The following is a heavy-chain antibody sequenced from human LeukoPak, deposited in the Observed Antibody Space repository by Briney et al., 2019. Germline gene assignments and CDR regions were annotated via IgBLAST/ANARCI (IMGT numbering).Heavy chain of an antibody. V-gene: IGHV4-59*01. CDR1: GGSISSYY. CDR3: ARGADYYYYYMDV. J-gene: IGHJ6*03. D-gene: IGHD1-26*01. Sequence: SETLSLTCTVSGGSISSYYWSWIRQPPGKGLEWIGYIYYSGSTNYNPSLKSRVTISVDTSKNQFSLKLSSVTAADTAVYYCARGADYYYYYMDVWGKGTTVTVSS. CDR2: IYYSGST.